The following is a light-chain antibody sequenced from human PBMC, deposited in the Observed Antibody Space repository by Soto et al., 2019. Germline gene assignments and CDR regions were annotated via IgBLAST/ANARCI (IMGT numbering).Light chain of an antibody. V-gene: IGLV1-44*01. CDR1: NSNSGSKT. Sequence: QSVLTQPPSASGTPGQRVTISCSGSNSNSGSKTVTWYQQLPRTAPKLLVYGDNQRPSGVPDRFSGSKSGTSASLAISGLQSEDEAEYYCAAWDDSLNGRVFGGGTKLTVL. CDR3: AAWDDSLNGRV. CDR2: GDN. J-gene: IGLJ3*02.